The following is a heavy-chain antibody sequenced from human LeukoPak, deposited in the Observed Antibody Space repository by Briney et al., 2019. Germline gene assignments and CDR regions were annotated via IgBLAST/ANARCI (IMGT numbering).Heavy chain of an antibody. J-gene: IGHJ4*02. Sequence: GGSLRLSCAVSGITLSNYGMSWVRQAPGKGLEWVAGISDSGGSTNYADSVKGRFTISRDNPKNTLYLQINSLRAEDTAVYFCAKRGVVIRVILVGFHKEAYYFDSWGQGALVTVSS. CDR3: AKRGVVIRVILVGFHKEAYYFDS. V-gene: IGHV3-23*01. CDR2: ISDSGGST. CDR1: GITLSNYG. D-gene: IGHD3-22*01.